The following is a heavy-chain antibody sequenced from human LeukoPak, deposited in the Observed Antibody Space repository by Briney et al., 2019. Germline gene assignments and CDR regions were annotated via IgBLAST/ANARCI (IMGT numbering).Heavy chain of an antibody. D-gene: IGHD2-2*01. CDR1: GFTFSSYS. CDR2: ISSSSSYI. V-gene: IGHV3-21*01. CDR3: ATLGYCSSTSCSPLDY. J-gene: IGHJ4*02. Sequence: GGSLRLSCAASGFTFSSYSMNWVRQAPGKGLEWVSSISSSSSYIYYADSVKGRFTISRDNAKNSLYLQMNSLRAEDTAVYYCATLGYCSSTSCSPLDYWGQGTLVTVSS.